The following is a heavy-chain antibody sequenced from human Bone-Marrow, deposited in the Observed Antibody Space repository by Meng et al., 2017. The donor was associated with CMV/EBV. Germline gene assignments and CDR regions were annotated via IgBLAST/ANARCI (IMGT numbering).Heavy chain of an antibody. CDR3: ARGGFCSGGLCYHLNAFAI. Sequence: GESLKISCAASGFSFSSYEMNWVRQAPGRGLEWVAYISSSVSTIYYVDSVKGRFTISRDNAKNSLYLQMNSLRAEDTSVYYCARGGFCSGGLCYHLNAFAIWGQGTMVPVSS. J-gene: IGHJ3*02. V-gene: IGHV3-48*03. D-gene: IGHD2-15*01. CDR2: ISSSVSTI. CDR1: GFSFSSYE.